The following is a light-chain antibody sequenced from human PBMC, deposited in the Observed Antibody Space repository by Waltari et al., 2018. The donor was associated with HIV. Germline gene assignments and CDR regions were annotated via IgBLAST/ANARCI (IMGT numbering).Light chain of an antibody. CDR3: SSYTSISTWV. CDR2: EVS. CDR1: SSDVGGYNY. V-gene: IGLV2-14*01. J-gene: IGLJ3*02. Sequence: QSALTQPASVSGSPGQSITISCTGTSSDVGGYNYVSRYQQLPGKTPKLMFYEVSNRPAGVSNRFSGSKSGNTASLTISGLQAEDEADYYCSSYTSISTWVFGGGTKLTVL.